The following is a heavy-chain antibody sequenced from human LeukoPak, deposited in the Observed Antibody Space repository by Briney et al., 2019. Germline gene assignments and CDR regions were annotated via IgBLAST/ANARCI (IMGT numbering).Heavy chain of an antibody. CDR2: INHSGST. V-gene: IGHV4-34*01. J-gene: IGHJ4*02. CDR3: ARCASRWLRGPFDY. D-gene: IGHD5-12*01. CDR1: GGSFSGYY. Sequence: SETLSLTCAVYGGSFSGYYWSWIRQPPGKGLEWIGEINHSGSTNYNPSLKSRVTISVDTSKNQFSLKLSSVTAADTAVYYCARCASRWLRGPFDYWGQGTLVTVSS.